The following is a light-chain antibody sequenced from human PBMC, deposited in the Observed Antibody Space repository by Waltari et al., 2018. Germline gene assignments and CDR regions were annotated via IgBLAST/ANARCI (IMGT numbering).Light chain of an antibody. CDR1: SGHSGYI. Sequence: VVTQSSSASASLGSSVKLTYTLSSGHSGYIIAWHQQQPGKAPRYLMKLEGSGSYNKGSGVPDRFSGSSSVADRYLSISSLQSEDEADYYCETWDTNTRVFGGGTRLTVL. CDR2: LEGSGSY. CDR3: ETWDTNTRV. J-gene: IGLJ3*02. V-gene: IGLV4-60*03.